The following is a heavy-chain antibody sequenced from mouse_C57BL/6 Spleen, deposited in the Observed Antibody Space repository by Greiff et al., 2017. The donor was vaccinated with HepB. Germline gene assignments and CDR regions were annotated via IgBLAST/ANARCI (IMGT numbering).Heavy chain of an antibody. CDR3: AREGRIDYYGSSYVSWFAY. CDR2: ISDGGSYT. CDR1: GFTFSSYA. V-gene: IGHV5-4*01. J-gene: IGHJ3*01. D-gene: IGHD1-1*01. Sequence: DVMLVESGGGLVKPGGSLKLSCAASGFTFSSYAMSWVRQTPEKRLEWVATISDGGSYTYYPDNVKGRFTISRDNAKNNLYLQMSHLKSEDTAMYYCAREGRIDYYGSSYVSWFAYWGQGTLVTVSA.